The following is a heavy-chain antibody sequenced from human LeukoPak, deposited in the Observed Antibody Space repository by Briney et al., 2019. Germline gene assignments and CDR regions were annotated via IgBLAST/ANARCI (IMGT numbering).Heavy chain of an antibody. J-gene: IGHJ5*02. CDR2: ISGTGSST. Sequence: GGSLRLSCEASGFTFGNYAINWVRQAPGKGLEWVSTISGTGSSTYYADSAKGRFTISRDNSKDTLFLQLNSLTAADTAMYFCAKASVAIPQYCNSWGQGTLVTVSS. CDR1: GFTFGNYA. CDR3: AKASVAIPQYCNS. D-gene: IGHD2-2*02. V-gene: IGHV3-23*01.